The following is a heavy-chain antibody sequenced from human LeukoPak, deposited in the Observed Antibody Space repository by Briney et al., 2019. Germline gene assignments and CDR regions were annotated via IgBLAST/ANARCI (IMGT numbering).Heavy chain of an antibody. V-gene: IGHV3-30*03. J-gene: IGHJ4*02. CDR3: ARGYCSSTSCLKTD. D-gene: IGHD2-2*01. Sequence: GGSLRLSCAASGFTFSSYAMHWVRQAPGKGLEWVAVISYDGINKYYADSVKGRFTISRDNSKNTLFLQMNSLRVEDTAVYYCARGYCSSTSCLKTDWGQGTLVTVSS. CDR2: ISYDGINK. CDR1: GFTFSSYA.